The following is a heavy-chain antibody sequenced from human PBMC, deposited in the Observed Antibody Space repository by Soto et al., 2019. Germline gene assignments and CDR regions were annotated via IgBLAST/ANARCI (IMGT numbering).Heavy chain of an antibody. CDR3: AKVGHDYR. V-gene: IGHV3-30*18. Sequence: QVQLVESGGGVVQPGRSLRLSCAASGFTFSNHGMHWVRQAPGKGLEWVALVSYDGSNKYYADSVKGRFTISRDNSKNTLYLQMNSLRTEDTAMYYCAKVGHDYRWGQGTLVTVSS. D-gene: IGHD4-4*01. CDR2: VSYDGSNK. CDR1: GFTFSNHG. J-gene: IGHJ4*02.